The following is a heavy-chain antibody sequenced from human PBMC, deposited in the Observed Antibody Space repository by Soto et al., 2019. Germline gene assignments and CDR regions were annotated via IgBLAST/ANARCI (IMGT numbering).Heavy chain of an antibody. J-gene: IGHJ6*02. D-gene: IGHD3-3*01. V-gene: IGHV3-74*01. Sequence: LRLSCAASGFTFSSYWMHWVRQAPGKGLVWVSRINSDGSSTSYADSVKGRFTISRDNAKNTLYLQMNSLRAEDTAVYYCARGLVGIPTYYDFWSGYLPRHYYGMDVWGQGTTVTVSS. CDR1: GFTFSSYW. CDR2: INSDGSST. CDR3: ARGLVGIPTYYDFWSGYLPRHYYGMDV.